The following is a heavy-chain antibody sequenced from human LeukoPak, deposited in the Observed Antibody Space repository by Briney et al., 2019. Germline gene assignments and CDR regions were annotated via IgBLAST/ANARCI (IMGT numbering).Heavy chain of an antibody. V-gene: IGHV1-2*02. CDR1: GHTFTGYY. CDR3: ARVRLQLYDYYYGMDV. CDR2: INPNSGGT. D-gene: IGHD5-24*01. Sequence: ASVKVSCKASGHTFTGYYMHWVRQAPGQGLEWMGWINPNSGGTNYAQKFQGRVTMTRDTSISTAYMELSRLRSDDTAVYYCARVRLQLYDYYYGMDVWGQGTTVTVSS. J-gene: IGHJ6*02.